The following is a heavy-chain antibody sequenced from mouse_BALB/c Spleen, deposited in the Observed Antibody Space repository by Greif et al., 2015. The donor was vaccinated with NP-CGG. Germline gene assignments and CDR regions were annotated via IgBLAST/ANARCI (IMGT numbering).Heavy chain of an antibody. D-gene: IGHD2-4*01. CDR3: ARGDYPAY. J-gene: IGHJ3*01. CDR2: INPSNGRT. V-gene: IGHV1S81*02. CDR1: GYTFTSYW. Sequence: VQLQQSGAELVKPGASVKLSCKASGYTFTSYWMHWVKQRPGQGLEWIGEINPSNGRTNYNEKFKSKATLTVDKSSSTAYMQLSSLTSEDSAVYYCARGDYPAYWGQGTLVTVSA.